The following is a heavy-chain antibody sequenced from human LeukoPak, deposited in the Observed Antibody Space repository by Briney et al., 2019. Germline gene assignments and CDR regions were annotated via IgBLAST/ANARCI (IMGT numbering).Heavy chain of an antibody. CDR1: GGSISSYY. CDR3: ARGYYGSGSYHNVRNWFDP. D-gene: IGHD3-10*01. CDR2: IYYSGST. Sequence: SETLSLTCTVSGGSISSYYWGWIRQPPGKGLEWIGSIYYSGSTYYNPSLKSRVTISVDTSKNQFSLKLSSVTAADTAVYYCARGYYGSGSYHNVRNWFDPWGQGTLVTVSS. V-gene: IGHV4-39*01. J-gene: IGHJ5*02.